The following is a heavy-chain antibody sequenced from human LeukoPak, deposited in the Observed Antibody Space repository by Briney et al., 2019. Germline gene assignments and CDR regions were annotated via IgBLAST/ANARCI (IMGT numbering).Heavy chain of an antibody. CDR2: ISGYNGNT. Sequence: ASVKVSCKASGYIFTNFGISWVRQARGQGLEWMGWISGYNGNTNYAQKLQGRVTMTTDTSTSTAYMELRSLRSDDTAVYYCARDRYDIVVVVAANNWFDPWGQGTLVTVSS. D-gene: IGHD2-15*01. J-gene: IGHJ5*02. V-gene: IGHV1-18*01. CDR1: GYIFTNFG. CDR3: ARDRYDIVVVVAANNWFDP.